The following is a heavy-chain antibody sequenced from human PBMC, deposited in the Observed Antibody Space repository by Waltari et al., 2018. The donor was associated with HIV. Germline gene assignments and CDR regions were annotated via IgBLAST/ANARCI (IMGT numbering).Heavy chain of an antibody. CDR1: GFTFTKYA. Sequence: EVRLLESGGGWVQPGESLRLSCRASGFTFTKYAMSWVRQGAGKGPEWVSAISDSGGEIWYADSVKGRFSISRDNSKNILYLQMNDLRAEDTAVYHCANSLSRDGDYWGQGILVTVS. D-gene: IGHD3-10*01. V-gene: IGHV3-23*01. CDR3: ANSLSRDGDY. CDR2: ISDSGGEI. J-gene: IGHJ4*02.